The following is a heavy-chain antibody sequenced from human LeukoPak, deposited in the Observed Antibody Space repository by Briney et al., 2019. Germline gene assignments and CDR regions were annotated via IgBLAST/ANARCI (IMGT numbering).Heavy chain of an antibody. CDR2: INHSGST. Sequence: SETLSLTCAVYGGSFSGYYWSWIRQPPGKGLEWIGEINHSGSTNYTPSLKSRVTMSVDTSKNQFSLKVTSVTAADTAVYYCASDSFYESGGYFYYWGQGTPVTVSS. D-gene: IGHD3-22*01. CDR3: ASDSFYESGGYFYY. CDR1: GGSFSGYY. J-gene: IGHJ4*02. V-gene: IGHV4-34*01.